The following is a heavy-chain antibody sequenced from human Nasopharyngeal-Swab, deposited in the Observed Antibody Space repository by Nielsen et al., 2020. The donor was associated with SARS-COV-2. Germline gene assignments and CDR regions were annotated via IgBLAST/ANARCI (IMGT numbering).Heavy chain of an antibody. CDR2: IYSGGST. CDR3: ARGTYGDYDVYYFDY. J-gene: IGHJ4*02. V-gene: IGHV3-53*01. CDR1: GFTVSSNY. D-gene: IGHD4-17*01. Sequence: GGSLRLSCAASGFTVSSNYMSWVRQAPGKGLEWVSVIYSGGSTYYADSVKGRFTISRDNSKNTLYLQMNSLRAEDTAVYYCARGTYGDYDVYYFDYWGQGTLVTVSS.